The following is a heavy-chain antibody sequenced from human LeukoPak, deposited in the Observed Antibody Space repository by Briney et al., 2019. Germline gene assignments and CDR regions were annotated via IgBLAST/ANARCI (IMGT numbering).Heavy chain of an antibody. Sequence: GASVKVSCKASGYTFTGYYMHWVRQAPGQGLEWMGWINPNSGGTNYAQKFQGRVTMTRDTSISTAYMELSRLRSDDTAVYYCARDSPLDCSSTSCYRGYYYYYMDVWGKGTTVTVSS. V-gene: IGHV1-2*02. CDR3: ARDSPLDCSSTSCYRGYYYYYMDV. CDR1: GYTFTGYY. J-gene: IGHJ6*03. D-gene: IGHD2-2*02. CDR2: INPNSGGT.